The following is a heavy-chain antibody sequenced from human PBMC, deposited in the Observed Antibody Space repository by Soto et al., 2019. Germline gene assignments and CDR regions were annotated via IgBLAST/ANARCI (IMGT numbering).Heavy chain of an antibody. CDR1: GITISNYP. CDR2: ISGSGDRT. D-gene: IGHD3-22*01. Sequence: EVQLLESGGGLVQPGGSLRLSCAASGITISNYPMSWVRQAPGKGLDWVSGISGSGDRTYYVDSAKGRFTISKDISKTSLSLQLDSLGVEDTAVYFCVKDDGGYPSTAPHWGQGTLVTVSS. J-gene: IGHJ4*02. V-gene: IGHV3-23*01. CDR3: VKDDGGYPSTAPH.